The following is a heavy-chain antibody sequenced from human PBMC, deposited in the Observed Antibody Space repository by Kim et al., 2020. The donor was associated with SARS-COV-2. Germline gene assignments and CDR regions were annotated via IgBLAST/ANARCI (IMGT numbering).Heavy chain of an antibody. V-gene: IGHV3-30*02. Sequence: YADSVKGRFTISRDNSKNTLYLQMNSLRAEDTAVYYCAKGTDDSSGYDHWGQGTLVTVSS. D-gene: IGHD3-22*01. CDR3: AKGTDDSSGYDH. J-gene: IGHJ4*02.